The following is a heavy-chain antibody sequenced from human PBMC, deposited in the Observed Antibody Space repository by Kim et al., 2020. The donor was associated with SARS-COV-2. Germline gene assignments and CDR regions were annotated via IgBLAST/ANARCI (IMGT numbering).Heavy chain of an antibody. CDR2: INSDGSST. CDR3: IRSSYGDPFDY. Sequence: GGSLRLSCAASGFTFSSYWMNWVRQVPGKGLEWVSHINSDGSSTRYADSVKGRFTISRDNAKNSLHLQMNSLRAEDTAVYYCIRSSYGDPFDYWGQGTLVTVSS. CDR1: GFTFSSYW. D-gene: IGHD5-18*01. J-gene: IGHJ4*02. V-gene: IGHV3-74*01.